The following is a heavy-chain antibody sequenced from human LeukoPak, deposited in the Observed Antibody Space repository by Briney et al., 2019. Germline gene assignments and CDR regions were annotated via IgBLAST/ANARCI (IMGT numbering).Heavy chain of an antibody. CDR1: GFTFSSYG. Sequence: GGSLRLSCAASGFTFSSYGMHWVRQAPGKGLEWVSYSSNSDSTIYYADSVKGRFTISRDNAKNSLYLQMNSLRAEDTAVYYCVREGDCYFDYWGQGTLVTVSS. J-gene: IGHJ4*02. V-gene: IGHV3-48*03. D-gene: IGHD1-26*01. CDR3: VREGDCYFDY. CDR2: SSNSDSTI.